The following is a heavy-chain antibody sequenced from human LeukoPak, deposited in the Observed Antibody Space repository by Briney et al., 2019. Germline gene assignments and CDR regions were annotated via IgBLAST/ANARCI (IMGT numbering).Heavy chain of an antibody. J-gene: IGHJ4*02. CDR1: GCTFSNYW. CDR2: IKQDGTEI. D-gene: IGHD1-26*01. Sequence: GGSLRLSCAASGCTFSNYWMSWVRQAPGKGLEWVANIKQDGTEIYYVDSVKGRFTIARDNAKNSLYLQMNSLRAEDTAVYYCARDKVVGATYFDYWGQGTLVTVSS. V-gene: IGHV3-7*05. CDR3: ARDKVVGATYFDY.